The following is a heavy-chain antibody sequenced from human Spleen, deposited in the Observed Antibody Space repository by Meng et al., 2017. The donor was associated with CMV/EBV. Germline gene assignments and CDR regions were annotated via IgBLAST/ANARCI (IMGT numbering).Heavy chain of an antibody. J-gene: IGHJ5*02. CDR3: AKDSTYSA. V-gene: IGHV3-23*03. Sequence: LRRSWAASGFTFSNYAMNWGRQAPGKGLEWVAVIYAGGRSAYYADSVKGRFTIFRDSSKNTVYLEMNSLRAEDTALYYCAKDSTYSAWGQGTLVTVSS. CDR2: IYAGGRSA. D-gene: IGHD6-13*01. CDR1: GFTFSNYA.